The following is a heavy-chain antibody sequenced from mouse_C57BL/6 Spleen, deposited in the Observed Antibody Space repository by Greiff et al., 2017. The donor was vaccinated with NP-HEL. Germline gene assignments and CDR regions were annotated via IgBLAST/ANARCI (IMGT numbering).Heavy chain of an antibody. D-gene: IGHD2-2*01. Sequence: VQLQQSGAELVKPGASVKISCKASGYAFSSYWMNWVKQRPGKGLEWIGQIYPGDGDTNYHGKFKGKATLTVDKSSSTAYMQRSSLTSEDSAVYFCARCRVTTWVFYAMDYWGQGTSVTVSS. J-gene: IGHJ4*01. CDR1: GYAFSSYW. CDR3: ARCRVTTWVFYAMDY. V-gene: IGHV1-80*01. CDR2: IYPGDGDT.